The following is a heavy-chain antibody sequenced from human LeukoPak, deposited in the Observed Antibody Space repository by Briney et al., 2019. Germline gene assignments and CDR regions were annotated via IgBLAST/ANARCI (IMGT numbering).Heavy chain of an antibody. CDR3: ARQNSGWYDY. V-gene: IGHV4-59*08. CDR1: GGSISSYY. J-gene: IGHJ4*02. Sequence: SETLSPTCTVSGGSISSYYWSWIRQPPGKGLEWIGYIYYSGSTNYNPSLKSRVTISVDTSKNQFSLKLSSVTAADTAVYYCARQNSGWYDYWGQGTLVTVSS. CDR2: IYYSGST. D-gene: IGHD6-19*01.